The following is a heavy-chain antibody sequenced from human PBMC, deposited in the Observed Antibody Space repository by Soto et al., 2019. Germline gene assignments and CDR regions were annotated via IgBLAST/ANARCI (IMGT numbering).Heavy chain of an antibody. Sequence: SGPTLVNPTQTLTLTCTFSGFSLTTSGVGVGWIRQPPGKALEWLAVIYWDDDKRYSPSLRSRLSITKDTSKNQVVLTMTNMDPVDTATYYCVHSEGNSGYYTLWAYWGQGTLVTVSS. CDR3: VHSEGNSGYYTLWAY. D-gene: IGHD3-3*01. CDR1: GFSLTTSGVG. V-gene: IGHV2-5*02. CDR2: IYWDDDK. J-gene: IGHJ4*02.